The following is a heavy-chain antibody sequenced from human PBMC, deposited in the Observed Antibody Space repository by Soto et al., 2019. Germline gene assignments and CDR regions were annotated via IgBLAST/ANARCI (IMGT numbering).Heavy chain of an antibody. D-gene: IGHD5-18*01. Sequence: QVQLVESGGGVVQPGRSLRLSCAASGFTFSSYTIHWVRQAPGKGLEWVALILYDGGNKYYADSVKGGFTISRDNSKNTLYLQMNSLRPEDTAVYCCARDNGYSHGHGMDVWGQGTTVTVSS. CDR2: ILYDGGNK. CDR3: ARDNGYSHGHGMDV. V-gene: IGHV3-30-3*01. J-gene: IGHJ6*02. CDR1: GFTFSSYT.